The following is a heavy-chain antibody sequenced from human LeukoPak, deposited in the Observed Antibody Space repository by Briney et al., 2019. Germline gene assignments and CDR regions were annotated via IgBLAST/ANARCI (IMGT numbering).Heavy chain of an antibody. CDR1: GYSFSTYS. V-gene: IGHV3-23*05. J-gene: IGHJ4*02. CDR3: AKDVVPDSGWDIDY. Sequence: GGSLRLSCVGYGYSFSTYSMSWVRQGPGKGLEWVSSIYNSGSEVFYADSVKGRFTISRDNSQNTLYLQMNSLRVEDTAIYYCAKDVVPDSGWDIDYWGQGTLVTVSS. D-gene: IGHD6-19*01. CDR2: IYNSGSEV.